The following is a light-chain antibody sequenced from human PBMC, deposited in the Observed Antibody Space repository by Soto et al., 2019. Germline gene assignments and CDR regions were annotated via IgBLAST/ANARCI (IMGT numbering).Light chain of an antibody. Sequence: QSVPTQPPSASGTPGQRVTISCSGRNSNIGSYTVNWYLQLPGTAPKLLIYSDNQRPSGVPDRFSGSKSGTSASLAISGLQSEDEADYYCATWDDSLNAWVFGGGTKRTVL. V-gene: IGLV1-44*01. CDR3: ATWDDSLNAWV. CDR2: SDN. J-gene: IGLJ3*02. CDR1: NSNIGSYT.